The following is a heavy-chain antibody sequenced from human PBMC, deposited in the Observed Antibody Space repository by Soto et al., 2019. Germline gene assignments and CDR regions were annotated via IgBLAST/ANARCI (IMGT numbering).Heavy chain of an antibody. CDR2: ISAYNGNT. J-gene: IGHJ4*02. CDR3: ARDKGNYDFWSGKAEPYYFDY. V-gene: IGHV1-18*01. D-gene: IGHD3-3*01. Sequence: VASVKVSCKASGYTFTSYGISWVRQAPGQGLEWMGWISAYNGNTNYAQKLQGRVTMTADTSTSTAYMELRSLRSDDTAVYYCARDKGNYDFWSGKAEPYYFDYWGQGTLVTV. CDR1: GYTFTSYG.